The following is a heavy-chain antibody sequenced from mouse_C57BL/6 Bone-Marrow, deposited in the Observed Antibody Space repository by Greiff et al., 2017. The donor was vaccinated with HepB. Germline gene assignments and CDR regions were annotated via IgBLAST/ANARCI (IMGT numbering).Heavy chain of an antibody. CDR1: GFTFSNYW. Sequence: EVKLEESGGGLVQPGGSMKLSCVASGFTFSNYWMNWVRQSPEKGLEWVAQIRLKSDNYATHYAESVKGRFTISRDDSKSSVYLQMNNLRAEDTGIYYCTGREGRVDYWGQGTTLTVSS. D-gene: IGHD3-3*01. CDR2: IRLKSDNYAT. CDR3: TGREGRVDY. J-gene: IGHJ2*01. V-gene: IGHV6-3*01.